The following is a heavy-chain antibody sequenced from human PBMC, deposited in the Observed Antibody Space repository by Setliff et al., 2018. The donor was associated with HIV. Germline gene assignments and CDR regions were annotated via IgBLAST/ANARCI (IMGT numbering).Heavy chain of an antibody. CDR3: AKGGYSSTQKRGSYMDV. J-gene: IGHJ6*03. CDR1: RFTFSSYG. V-gene: IGHV3-33*06. D-gene: IGHD6-13*01. Sequence: PGGSLRLSCAASRFTFSSYGMHWVRQAPGKGLEWVAVIWYDGNNKYYADSVKGRFTISRDNSKSTLYLQMNSLGAEDTAVYYCAKGGYSSTQKRGSYMDVWGKGTTVTVSS. CDR2: IWYDGNNK.